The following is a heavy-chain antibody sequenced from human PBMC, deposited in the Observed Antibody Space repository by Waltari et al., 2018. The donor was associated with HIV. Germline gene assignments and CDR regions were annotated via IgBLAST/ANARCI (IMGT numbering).Heavy chain of an antibody. CDR2: INAGNGNT. D-gene: IGHD2-8*01. CDR3: ARGGGWVYAILYGMDV. J-gene: IGHJ6*02. V-gene: IGHV1-3*01. CDR1: GYTFTSYA. Sequence: QVQLVQSGAEVKKPGASVKVSCKASGYTFTSYAMHWVRQAPGQRLEWMGWINAGNGNTKYSQKFQGRVTITRDTSASTAYMELSSLRSEDTAVYYCARGGGWVYAILYGMDVWGQGTTVTVSS.